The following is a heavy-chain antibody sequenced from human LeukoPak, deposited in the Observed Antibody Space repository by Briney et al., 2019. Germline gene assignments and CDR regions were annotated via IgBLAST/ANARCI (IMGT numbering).Heavy chain of an antibody. CDR1: GDSVSSNSAA. CDR3: ARRLRYFDWLLVLSWFDP. Sequence: SQTLSLTCAISGDSVSSNSAAWNWIRQSPSRGLEWLGRTYYRSKWYNDYAVSVKSRITINPDTSKNQFSLQLNSVTAADTAVYYCARRLRYFDWLLVLSWFDPWGQGTLVTVSS. J-gene: IGHJ5*02. V-gene: IGHV6-1*01. D-gene: IGHD3-9*01. CDR2: TYYRSKWYN.